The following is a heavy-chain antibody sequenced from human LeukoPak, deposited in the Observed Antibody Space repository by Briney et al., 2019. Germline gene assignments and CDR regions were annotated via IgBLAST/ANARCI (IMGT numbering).Heavy chain of an antibody. D-gene: IGHD3-10*01. CDR3: ARVPQGRSWPYYFDY. V-gene: IGHV1-69*04. CDR2: IVPILGTA. CDR1: GGTFSTYA. J-gene: IGHJ4*02. Sequence: SVTVSCKSSGGTFSTYAISWVRQAPGQGREWVGRIVPILGTANYAQNFQGRVTITADRSTSTAYMELSSVRSEDTAVYYCARVPQGRSWPYYFDYWGQGTLVTVSS.